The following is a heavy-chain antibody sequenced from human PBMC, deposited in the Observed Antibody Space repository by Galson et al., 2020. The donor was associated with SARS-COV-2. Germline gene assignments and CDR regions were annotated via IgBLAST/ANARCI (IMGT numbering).Heavy chain of an antibody. D-gene: IGHD6-19*01. Sequence: GESLKISCAASGFTFSSHAMHWVRQAPGKGLEWVAQIFFDGSDKYYGDSVKGRFTISRDSSKNTVYLQMNNLRADAPAVYYCARDGQTSSGWAFDYWGQGTLVTVSS. CDR1: GFTFSSHA. V-gene: IGHV3-33*01. CDR2: IFFDGSDK. J-gene: IGHJ4*02. CDR3: ARDGQTSSGWAFDY.